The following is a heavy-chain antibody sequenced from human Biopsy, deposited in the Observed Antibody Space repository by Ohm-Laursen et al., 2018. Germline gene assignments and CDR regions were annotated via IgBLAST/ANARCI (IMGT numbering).Heavy chain of an antibody. CDR3: ARAFDYYDPYYYYGLDV. Sequence: SETLSLTCAVYGGSFSGYYWSWIRQPPGKGLEWIGEINHRGSTNYNPSLKSRVTISVDTSKNQFSLKLRSVTAADTAVYYCARAFDYYDPYYYYGLDVWGQGTTVTVSS. J-gene: IGHJ6*02. CDR1: GGSFSGYY. V-gene: IGHV4-34*01. D-gene: IGHD3-16*01. CDR2: INHRGST.